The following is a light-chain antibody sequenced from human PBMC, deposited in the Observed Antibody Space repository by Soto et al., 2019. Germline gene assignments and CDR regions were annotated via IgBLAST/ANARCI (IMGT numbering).Light chain of an antibody. J-gene: IGKJ1*01. CDR2: DAS. CDR1: QTISSW. CDR3: QQYNSYPWT. Sequence: DIQMTQSPSTLSGSVGDRVTITCRASQTISSWLAWYQQKPGKAPKLLIYDASSLQSGGPSRFSGSGSGTEFTLTISSLQPDDFATYYCQQYNSYPWTFGQGTKVDIK. V-gene: IGKV1-5*01.